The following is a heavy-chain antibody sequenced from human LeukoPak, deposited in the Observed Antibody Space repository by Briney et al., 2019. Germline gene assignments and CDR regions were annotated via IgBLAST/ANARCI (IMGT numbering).Heavy chain of an antibody. CDR2: ISASGIST. CDR3: AKDTAPYDIGRGMDV. CDR1: GFTFSNYA. Sequence: GGSLSLSCAASGFTFSNYALTWVRQAPGKGLDWVSVISASGISTYYADSVKGRFTISRDNSKNTLYLQMSSLRAEDTAVYYCAKDTAPYDIGRGMDVCGQGTTVTVSS. V-gene: IGHV3-23*01. J-gene: IGHJ6*02. D-gene: IGHD2-15*01.